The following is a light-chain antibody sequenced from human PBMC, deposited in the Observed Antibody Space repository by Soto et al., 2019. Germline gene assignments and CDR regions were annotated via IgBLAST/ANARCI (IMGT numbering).Light chain of an antibody. CDR1: SSDVGRYNY. CDR3: ATWADGLSSYV. J-gene: IGLJ1*01. CDR2: DVT. Sequence: QSALTQPRSVSGSPGQSVTISCTGTSSDVGRYNYVSWYQQHPGTAPKLILYDVTKRPSGVPDRFSGSKSGTSASLAISGLQSEDEAEYFCATWADGLSSYVFGTGTKLTVL. V-gene: IGLV2-11*01.